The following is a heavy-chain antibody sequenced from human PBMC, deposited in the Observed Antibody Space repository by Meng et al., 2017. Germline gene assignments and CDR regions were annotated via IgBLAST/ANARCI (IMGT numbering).Heavy chain of an antibody. D-gene: IGHD2-15*01. Sequence: RHLQECGQGLVRPSGTLSLTCTVSGGSTRSSSYYWGWIRQPPGKGLEWIGSIYYSGSTYYNPSLKSRVTISVDTSKNQFSLKLSSVTAADTAVYYCARGRVVNWFDPWGQGTLVTVSS. CDR3: ARGRVVNWFDP. V-gene: IGHV4-39*07. J-gene: IGHJ5*02. CDR1: GGSTRSSSYY. CDR2: IYYSGST.